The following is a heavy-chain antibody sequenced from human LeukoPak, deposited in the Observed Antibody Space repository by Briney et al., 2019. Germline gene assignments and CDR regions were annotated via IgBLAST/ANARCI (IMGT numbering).Heavy chain of an antibody. Sequence: SETLSPTCTVSGGSISSSTYYWGWIRQPPGEGLEWIASIHYSGNTYYKPSLKSRVTMSVDTSKNQFSLKLNSVTAADTAVYYCARVQLAIGWFVPSGPGTLVSVSS. CDR1: GGSISSSTYY. D-gene: IGHD6-13*01. V-gene: IGHV4-39*07. CDR2: IHYSGNT. CDR3: ARVQLAIGWFVP. J-gene: IGHJ5*02.